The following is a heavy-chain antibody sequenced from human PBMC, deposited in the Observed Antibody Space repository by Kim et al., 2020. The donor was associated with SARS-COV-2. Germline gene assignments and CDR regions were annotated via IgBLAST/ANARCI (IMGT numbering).Heavy chain of an antibody. Sequence: SGPTLVNPTQTLTLTCTFSGFSLSTSGMCVSWIRQPPGKALEWLALIDWDDDKYYSTSLKTRLTISKDTSKNQVVLTMTNMDPVDTATYYCARIWMDSSGYFNYGMDVWGQGTTVAVTS. J-gene: IGHJ6*02. CDR3: ARIWMDSSGYFNYGMDV. D-gene: IGHD3-22*01. V-gene: IGHV2-70*01. CDR2: IDWDDDK. CDR1: GFSLSTSGMC.